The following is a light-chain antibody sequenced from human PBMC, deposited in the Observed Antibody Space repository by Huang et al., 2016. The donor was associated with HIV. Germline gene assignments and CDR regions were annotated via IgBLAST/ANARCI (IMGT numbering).Light chain of an antibody. V-gene: IGKV3-20*01. J-gene: IGKJ2*01. CDR3: QQYGNSPPYT. Sequence: EIVLTQSPGALSLSPWERATLSCKASQSVSSGYLAWYQQKPGQAPSLLIYGASSRATGIPDRFSGNGSGTDFNLIISRLEPEDLAVYYCQQYGNSPPYTFGQGTKLEIK. CDR2: GAS. CDR1: QSVSSGY.